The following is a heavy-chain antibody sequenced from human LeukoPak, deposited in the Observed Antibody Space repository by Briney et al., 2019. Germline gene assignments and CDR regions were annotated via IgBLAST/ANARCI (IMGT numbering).Heavy chain of an antibody. J-gene: IGHJ4*02. CDR3: ARPNSGFVN. CDR2: NNAASDDT. Sequence: ASVKVSCKASGYTFINYAIHWVRQAPGQGLEWMGRNNAASDDTKYSQKFQGRVTITRDTSANTAYMELNSLTSEDTAVYYCARPNSGFVNWGQGTLVTVSS. D-gene: IGHD5-12*01. CDR1: GYTFINYA. V-gene: IGHV1-3*01.